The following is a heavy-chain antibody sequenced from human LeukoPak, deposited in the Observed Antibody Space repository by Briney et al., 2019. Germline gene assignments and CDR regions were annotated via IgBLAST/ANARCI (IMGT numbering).Heavy chain of an antibody. J-gene: IGHJ6*03. CDR3: ARGARGGTYYYYYYMDV. CDR2: IYYSGST. Sequence: PSETLSLTCTVSGGSISSSSYYWGWIRQPPGKGLEWIGSIYYSGSTYYNPSLKSRVTISVDTSKNQFSLKLSSVTAADTAVYYCARGARGGTYYYYYYMDVWGKGTTVTVSS. CDR1: GGSISSSSYY. V-gene: IGHV4-39*07. D-gene: IGHD4-23*01.